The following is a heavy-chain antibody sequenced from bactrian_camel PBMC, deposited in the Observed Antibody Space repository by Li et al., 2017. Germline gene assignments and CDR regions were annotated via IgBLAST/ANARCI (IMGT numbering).Heavy chain of an antibody. D-gene: IGHD5*01. CDR3: AAARTLTDWARFRGY. CDR2: IYIGTGIT. J-gene: IGHJ6*01. CDR1: TYIRSICG. V-gene: IGHV3S54*01. Sequence: HVQLVESGGGSVQAGGSLKLSCVASTYIRSICGRGWYRQAPGKEREGVAGIYIGTGITQYADSVKGRFTISQDNAKNTVYLQMNNLKLEDTAMYYCAAARTLTDWARFRGYWGQATQVTVS.